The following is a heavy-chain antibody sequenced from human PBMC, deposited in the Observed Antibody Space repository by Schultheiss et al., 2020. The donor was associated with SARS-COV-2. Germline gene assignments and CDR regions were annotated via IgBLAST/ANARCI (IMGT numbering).Heavy chain of an antibody. Sequence: SETLSLTCTVSGGSISSYYWSWIRQPPGKGLEWIGDIFYGGNTNYNPSLKSRVTISVDTSKNQLSLRVTSVTAADTAVYYCARTIRITIFGVVQYFDYWGQGTLVTVSS. D-gene: IGHD3-3*01. J-gene: IGHJ4*02. CDR2: IFYGGNT. CDR1: GGSISSYY. CDR3: ARTIRITIFGVVQYFDY. V-gene: IGHV4-59*01.